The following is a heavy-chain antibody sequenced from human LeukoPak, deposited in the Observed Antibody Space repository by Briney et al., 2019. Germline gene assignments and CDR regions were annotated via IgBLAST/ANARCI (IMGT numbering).Heavy chain of an antibody. CDR3: ARDRISGYYGYDYYMDV. CDR2: ISAYNGNT. V-gene: IGHV1-18*01. Sequence: ASVKVSCKASGYTFTSYGISWVRQAPGQGLEWMGWISAYNGNTNYAQKLQGRVTMTTDTSTSTAYMKLRSLRSDDTAVYYCARDRISGYYGYDYYMDVWGKGTTVTVS. J-gene: IGHJ6*03. D-gene: IGHD3-3*01. CDR1: GYTFTSYG.